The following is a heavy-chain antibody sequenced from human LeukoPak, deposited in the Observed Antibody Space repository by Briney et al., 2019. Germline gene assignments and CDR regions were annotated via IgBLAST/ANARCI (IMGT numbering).Heavy chain of an antibody. J-gene: IGHJ4*02. D-gene: IGHD3-16*01. CDR2: IKEDGSEK. Sequence: GGSLRLSCAASGFTVSSNYMSWVRQAPGKGLEWVANIKEDGSEKKYVDSVKGRFTVSRDNVKNALFIQMNSLKVEDTAVYYCVRDYVWESHRQFDYWGQGTMVTVSS. CDR3: VRDYVWESHRQFDY. V-gene: IGHV3-7*01. CDR1: GFTVSSNY.